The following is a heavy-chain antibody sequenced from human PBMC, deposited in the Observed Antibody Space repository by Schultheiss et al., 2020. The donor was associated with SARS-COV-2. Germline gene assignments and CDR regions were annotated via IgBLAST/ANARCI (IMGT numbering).Heavy chain of an antibody. Sequence: SETLSLTCAVYGGSFSGYYWSWIRQPPGKGLEWIGYIYYSGSTNYNPSLKSRVTISVDTSKNQFSLKLSSVTAADTAVYYCASIRGVGATDYFDYWGQGTLVTVSS. CDR2: IYYSGST. D-gene: IGHD1-26*01. CDR1: GGSFSGYY. J-gene: IGHJ4*02. CDR3: ASIRGVGATDYFDY. V-gene: IGHV4-59*12.